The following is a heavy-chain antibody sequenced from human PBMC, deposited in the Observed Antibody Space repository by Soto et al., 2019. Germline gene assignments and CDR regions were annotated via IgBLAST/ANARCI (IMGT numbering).Heavy chain of an antibody. D-gene: IGHD6-19*01. CDR2: IYHIGSP. V-gene: IGHV4-31*02. CDR3: VRDRALDSSGHWFDS. CDR1: GRPVSSGGYY. Sequence: PSETLSLTXTVSGRPVSSGGYYWTWIRQLPGKGLEWIGYIYHIGSPSYNPSLKSRLSMSLDTSKNQFSLNLTSVTAADTAIYSCVRDRALDSSGHWFDSWGQGTLVTVSS. J-gene: IGHJ5*01.